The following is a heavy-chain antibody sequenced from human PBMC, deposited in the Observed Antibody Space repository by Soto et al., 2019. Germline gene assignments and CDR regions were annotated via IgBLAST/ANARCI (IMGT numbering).Heavy chain of an antibody. J-gene: IGHJ4*02. V-gene: IGHV1-3*01. CDR2: INAGNGNT. CDR1: GYTFTSYA. D-gene: IGHD6-13*01. Sequence: QVQLVQSGAEVKKPGASVKVSCKASGYTFTSYAMHWVRQAPGQRLEWMGWINAGNGNTKYSQKFQGRVTITRDTSASTGYMELSSLRSEDTAVYYCARLLGYSSSWTSGFDYWGQGTRVTVSS. CDR3: ARLLGYSSSWTSGFDY.